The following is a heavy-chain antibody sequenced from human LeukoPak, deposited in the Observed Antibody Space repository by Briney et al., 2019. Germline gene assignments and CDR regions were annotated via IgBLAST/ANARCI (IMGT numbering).Heavy chain of an antibody. CDR3: AKRVPYSSSSVYFDS. V-gene: IGHV3-23*01. Sequence: PLGSLRLSCAASGFTFSTYGLSWIRQTPGKGLEWVSAISDSGSDTYYTDSVKGRFTISRDNSRNTLYLQMNSLRAEDTAVYYCAKRVPYSSSSVYFDSWGQGTLVTVSS. CDR2: ISDSGSDT. CDR1: GFTFSTYG. D-gene: IGHD6-6*01. J-gene: IGHJ4*02.